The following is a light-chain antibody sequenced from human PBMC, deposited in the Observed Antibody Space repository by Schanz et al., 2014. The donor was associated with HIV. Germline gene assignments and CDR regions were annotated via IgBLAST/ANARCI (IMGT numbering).Light chain of an antibody. J-gene: IGKJ4*01. V-gene: IGKV4-1*01. Sequence: DIVMTQSPDSLAVSLGERATINCKSSQSVLYSSHNKNYLAWYQQKPGQPPKLLIYWASTRESGVPDRFSGSGSGTDFTLTISGLQAEDVAAYYCQQCYSAPVTFGGGTKVEIK. CDR3: QQCYSAPVT. CDR1: QSVLYSSHNKNY. CDR2: WAS.